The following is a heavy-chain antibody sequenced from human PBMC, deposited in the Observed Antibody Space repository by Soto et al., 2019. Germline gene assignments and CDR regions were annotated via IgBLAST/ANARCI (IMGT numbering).Heavy chain of an antibody. CDR1: GGTFSSYF. Sequence: QVQLVQSGAEVKKAGSSVKVSCKTSGGTFSSYFINWVRQAPGQGLEWVGGIIPVFGTAYYAERFQGRVTITAEESTTTVYMELSSLRSDDTAVYYCARETPSTSAAYFYYGLDVWGQGTTVTVPS. CDR3: ARETPSTSAAYFYYGLDV. D-gene: IGHD2-2*01. J-gene: IGHJ6*02. V-gene: IGHV1-69*01. CDR2: IIPVFGTA.